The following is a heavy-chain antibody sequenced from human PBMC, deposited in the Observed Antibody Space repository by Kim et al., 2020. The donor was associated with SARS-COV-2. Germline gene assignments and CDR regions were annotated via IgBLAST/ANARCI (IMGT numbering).Heavy chain of an antibody. CDR2: IYYSGST. V-gene: IGHV4-59*13. CDR1: GGSISSYY. D-gene: IGHD6-6*01. Sequence: SETLSLTCTVSGGSISSYYWSWIRQPPGKGLEWIGYIYYSGSTNYNPSLKSRVTISVDTSKNQFSLKLSSVTAADTAVYYCARDRRSPGGQLPGRYYYYYGMDVWGQGTTVTVSS. CDR3: ARDRRSPGGQLPGRYYYYYGMDV. J-gene: IGHJ6*02.